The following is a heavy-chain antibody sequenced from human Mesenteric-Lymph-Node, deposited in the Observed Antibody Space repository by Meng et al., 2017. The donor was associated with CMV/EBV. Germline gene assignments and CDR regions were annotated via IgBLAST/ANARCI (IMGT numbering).Heavy chain of an antibody. V-gene: IGHV4-61*01. Sequence: SETLSLTCTVSGGSVSSGSYYWTWIRQPPGKRLEWIGNIYYNGFTNYNPSLKSRVTISVDTSKNQFSLKLRSVTAADPAVYYCAGDLRPAYGGRYFDSWGQGILVTVSS. J-gene: IGHJ4*02. D-gene: IGHD2-21*01. CDR3: AGDLRPAYGGRYFDS. CDR2: IYYNGFT. CDR1: GGSVSSGSYY.